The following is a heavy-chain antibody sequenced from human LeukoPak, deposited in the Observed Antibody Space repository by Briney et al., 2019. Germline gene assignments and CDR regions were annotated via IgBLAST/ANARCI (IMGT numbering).Heavy chain of an antibody. CDR1: GYTCTSDD. CDR3: TRGPPNWGYDY. V-gene: IGHV1-8*01. J-gene: IGHJ4*02. Sequence: ASVKVSCKASGYTCTSDDIKWVRHASGQGVEWMGWMSPNSGNTGYAQKFQGRVTMTRSASLRTAYMELSSLNSEDTAVYYCTRGPPNWGYDYWGQGTQVTVSS. D-gene: IGHD7-27*01. CDR2: MSPNSGNT.